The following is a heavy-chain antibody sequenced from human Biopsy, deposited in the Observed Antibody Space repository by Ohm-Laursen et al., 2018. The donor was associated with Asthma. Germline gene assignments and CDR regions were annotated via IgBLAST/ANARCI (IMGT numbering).Heavy chain of an antibody. CDR2: INAANGNT. D-gene: IGHD3-3*01. Sequence: ASVKVSCKASGDSFINYAIHWVRQAPGHSLEWMGWINAANGNTKYSQKFQGRLTISRDTSASTAYMDLSSLRSEDTAVYYCARDGARIAIFGVGDYFDYWGQGTLVTVSS. CDR3: ARDGARIAIFGVGDYFDY. V-gene: IGHV1-3*01. J-gene: IGHJ4*02. CDR1: GDSFINYA.